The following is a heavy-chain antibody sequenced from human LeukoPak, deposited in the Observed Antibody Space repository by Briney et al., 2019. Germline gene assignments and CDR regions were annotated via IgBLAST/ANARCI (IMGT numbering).Heavy chain of an antibody. CDR2: IRSRTNTYAT. J-gene: IGHJ6*02. CDR3: TRGSQSDYYYGMDV. Sequence: GGSLRLSCAASGFTFSGSAMHWVRQASGKGLEWVGRIRSRTNTYATAYAASVKGRFTISRDDSKNMAYLHVNSLKTDDTAVYYCTRGSQSDYYYGMDVRGQGTTVTVSS. V-gene: IGHV3-73*01. CDR1: GFTFSGSA.